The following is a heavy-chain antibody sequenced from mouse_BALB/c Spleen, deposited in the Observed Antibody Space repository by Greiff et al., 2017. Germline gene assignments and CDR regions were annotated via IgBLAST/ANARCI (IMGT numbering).Heavy chain of an antibody. V-gene: IGHV14-3*02. J-gene: IGHJ4*01. CDR3: ARIGLYAMDY. CDR1: GFNIKDTY. CDR2: IDPANGNT. Sequence: EVKLVESGAELVKPGASVKLSCTASGFNIKDTYMHWVKQRPEQGLEWIGRIDPANGNTKYDPKFQGKATITADTSSNTAYLQLSSLTSEDTAVYYCARIGLYAMDYWGQGTSVTVSS.